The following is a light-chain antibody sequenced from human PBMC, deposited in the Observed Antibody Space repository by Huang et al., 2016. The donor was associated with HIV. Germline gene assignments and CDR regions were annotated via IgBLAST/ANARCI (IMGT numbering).Light chain of an antibody. CDR1: QSVSSSY. CDR2: GAA. V-gene: IGKV3-20*01. J-gene: IGKJ3*01. CDR3: KQYGSSPLS. Sequence: EIVLTQSPGTLSLSPGERATLSCRASQSVSSSYLAWYQQKPGQAPRLLISGAASRATGIPDRFSGSGSGTDFTLTISRLEPEDFAVYYCKQYGSSPLSFGPGTKVDIK.